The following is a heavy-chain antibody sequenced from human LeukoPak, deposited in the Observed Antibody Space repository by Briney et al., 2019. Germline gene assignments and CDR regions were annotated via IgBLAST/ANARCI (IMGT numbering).Heavy chain of an antibody. D-gene: IGHD4-17*01. Sequence: SETLSLTCAVYGGSFSGYYWIWIRQPPGKGLEWIGEINHSGSTNYNPSLKSRVTISVDTSKNQFSLKLSSVTAADTAVYYCARGRGYGGRYFDYWGQGTLVTVSS. CDR1: GGSFSGYY. J-gene: IGHJ4*02. CDR3: ARGRGYGGRYFDY. CDR2: INHSGST. V-gene: IGHV4-34*01.